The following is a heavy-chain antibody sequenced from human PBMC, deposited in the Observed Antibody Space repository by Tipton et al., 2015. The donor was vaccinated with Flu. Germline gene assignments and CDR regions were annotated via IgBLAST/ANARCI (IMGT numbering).Heavy chain of an antibody. V-gene: IGHV3-48*03. Sequence: GSLRLSCAASGFTFSSYEMNWVRQAPGKGLEWVSYISSSGSTIYYADSVKGRFTISRDNAKNSLYLQMNSLRAEDMADYYCARDRGPCSCGSYSPHCGMDVWGQGTTVTVSS. D-gene: IGHD2-15*01. CDR1: GFTFSSYE. CDR2: ISSSGSTI. J-gene: IGHJ6*02. CDR3: ARDRGPCSCGSYSPHCGMDV.